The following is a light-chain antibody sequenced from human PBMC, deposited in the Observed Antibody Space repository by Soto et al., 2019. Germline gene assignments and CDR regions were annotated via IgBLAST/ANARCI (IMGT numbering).Light chain of an antibody. J-gene: IGLJ1*01. CDR3: CSYAGSRTLYV. CDR1: SSDVGTYNL. Sequence: QSALTQPASVSGSPGQSITISCTGTSSDVGTYNLVSWYQQHPGKAPKLIIYEVTKRPSGVSNRFSGSKSGNTASLTISGLQAEDEADYYCCSYAGSRTLYVFGTGTKLTVL. CDR2: EVT. V-gene: IGLV2-23*02.